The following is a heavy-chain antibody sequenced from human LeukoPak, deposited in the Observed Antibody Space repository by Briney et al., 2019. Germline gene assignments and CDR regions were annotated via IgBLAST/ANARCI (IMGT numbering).Heavy chain of an antibody. D-gene: IGHD3-3*01. Sequence: SETLSLTCAVYGGSFSGYYWSWIRQPPGKGLEWIGEINHSGSTNYNPSLKSRVTISVDTSKNQFSLELSSVTAADTAVYYCARGFARITIFGVVIISAPFDYWGQGTLVTVSS. CDR1: GGSFSGYY. CDR2: INHSGST. V-gene: IGHV4-34*01. J-gene: IGHJ4*02. CDR3: ARGFARITIFGVVIISAPFDY.